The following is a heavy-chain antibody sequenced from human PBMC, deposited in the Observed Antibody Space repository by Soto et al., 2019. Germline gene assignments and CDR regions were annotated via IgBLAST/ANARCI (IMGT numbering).Heavy chain of an antibody. D-gene: IGHD3-10*01. CDR2: INAGNGNT. CDR3: AREGVNYFVRGAFDP. CDR1: GYTFTSYA. J-gene: IGHJ5*02. Sequence: ASVKVSCKASGYTFTSYAMHWVRQAPGQRLEWMGWINAGNGNTKYSQKFQGRVTITRDTSASTAYMELSSLRSEDTAVYYCAREGVNYFVRGAFDPWGQGALVTVSS. V-gene: IGHV1-3*01.